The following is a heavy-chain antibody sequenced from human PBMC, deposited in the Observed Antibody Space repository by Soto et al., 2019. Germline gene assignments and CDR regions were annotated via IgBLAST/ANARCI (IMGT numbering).Heavy chain of an antibody. CDR1: GGSMNSGGYC. J-gene: IGHJ4*02. D-gene: IGHD2-15*01. CDR2: ISYGGTT. CDR3: SRGILV. Sequence: QVQLQESGPGPVKPSQTLSLTCTVSGGSMNSGGYCWSWIRQHPGEGLEWSGCISYGGTTSYNPSLKSRVIISVDTSKNQFSLKLTSVTAADTAVYYCSRGILVWGQGTLITVSS. V-gene: IGHV4-31*03.